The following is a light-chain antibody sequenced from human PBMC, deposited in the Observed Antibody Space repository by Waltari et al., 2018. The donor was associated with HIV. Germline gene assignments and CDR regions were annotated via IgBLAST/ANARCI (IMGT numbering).Light chain of an antibody. J-gene: IGKJ1*01. Sequence: EIVLTQSPATLSLSPGERATLPCRASQSVSSYLAWYQQKPGQAPRLLIYDASNRAPGIPARFSGSGSGTDFTLTISSLEPEDFAVYYCQQRSNWPTWTFGQGTKVEIK. CDR3: QQRSNWPTWT. V-gene: IGKV3-11*01. CDR2: DAS. CDR1: QSVSSY.